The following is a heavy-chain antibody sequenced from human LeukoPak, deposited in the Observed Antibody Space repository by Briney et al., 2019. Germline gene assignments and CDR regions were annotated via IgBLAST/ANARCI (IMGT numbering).Heavy chain of an antibody. CDR3: AKSSIMFAAGRLGSIDF. CDR1: GFAFNDFA. Sequence: PGGSLRLSCAASGFAFNDFAMYWVRQAPGKGLDWVALIRRDGSHKYYAHSIKGRFTISRDNSKNPLYLQMGSLRAEDTAVYYCAKSSIMFAAGRLGSIDFWGQGTLSPSPQ. J-gene: IGHJ4*02. D-gene: IGHD6-25*01. V-gene: IGHV3-30*02. CDR2: IRRDGSHK.